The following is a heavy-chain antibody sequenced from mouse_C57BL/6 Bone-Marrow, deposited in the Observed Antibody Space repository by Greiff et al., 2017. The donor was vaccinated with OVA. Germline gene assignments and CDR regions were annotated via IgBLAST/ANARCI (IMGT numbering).Heavy chain of an antibody. Sequence: VKLVESGPGLVQPSHSLSITCTVSGFSLTSYGVHWVRQPPGKGLEWLGVIWSGGSTDYNAAFISRLSISKDNSKSQVFFKMNSLQADDTAIYYCAKNWDGAMDYWGQGTSVTVSS. CDR1: GFSLTSYG. J-gene: IGHJ4*01. CDR3: AKNWDGAMDY. CDR2: IWSGGST. D-gene: IGHD4-1*01. V-gene: IGHV2-4*01.